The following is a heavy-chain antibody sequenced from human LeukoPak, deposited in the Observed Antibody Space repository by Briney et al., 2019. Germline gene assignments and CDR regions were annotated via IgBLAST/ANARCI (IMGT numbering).Heavy chain of an antibody. D-gene: IGHD3-22*01. CDR3: ARDPDDGSGYPHPYFGY. Sequence: TGGSLRLSCAASGFTFSSYGMHWVRQAPGKGLEWVAVISYDGRNKYYADSVKGRFTISRDNSKNTLYLQMNSLRAEDTAVYYCARDPDDGSGYPHPYFGYWGQGTLVTVSS. V-gene: IGHV3-30*03. J-gene: IGHJ4*02. CDR2: ISYDGRNK. CDR1: GFTFSSYG.